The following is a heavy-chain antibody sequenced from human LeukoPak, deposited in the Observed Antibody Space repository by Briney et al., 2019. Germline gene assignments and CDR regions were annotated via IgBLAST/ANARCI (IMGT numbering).Heavy chain of an antibody. CDR1: GGSISSSSYY. CDR2: IYYSGST. Sequence: SETLSLTCTVSGGSISSSSYYWCWIRQPPGKGLEWIGSIYYSGSTYYNPPLKSRVTIYVDTSKNQFSLKLSSVTAADTDVYYCARHGQERYYYDSSGYYAAFDIWGQGTMVTVSS. D-gene: IGHD3-22*01. CDR3: ARHGQERYYYDSSGYYAAFDI. V-gene: IGHV4-39*01. J-gene: IGHJ3*02.